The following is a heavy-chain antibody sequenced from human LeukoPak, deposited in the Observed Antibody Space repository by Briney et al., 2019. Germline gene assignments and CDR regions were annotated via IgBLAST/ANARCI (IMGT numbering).Heavy chain of an antibody. V-gene: IGHV4-31*03. J-gene: IGHJ5*02. D-gene: IGHD2-2*02. CDR1: GGSISSGGYY. Sequence: MPSQTLSLTCTVSGGSISSGGYYWSWIRQHPGKGLEWIGYIYYSGSTYYNPSLKSRVTISVDTSKNQFSLKLSSVTAADTAVYYCARARRDIVVVPAAIGWFDPWGQGTLVTVSS. CDR3: ARARRDIVVVPAAIGWFDP. CDR2: IYYSGST.